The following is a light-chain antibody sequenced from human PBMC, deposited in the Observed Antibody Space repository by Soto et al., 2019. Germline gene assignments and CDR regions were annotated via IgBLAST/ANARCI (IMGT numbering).Light chain of an antibody. J-gene: IGKJ1*01. CDR3: QQYGSAGT. CDR1: QSFINNY. CDR2: GAS. V-gene: IGKV3-20*01. Sequence: EIVLTQSPGTLSLSPGERATLSCRASQSFINNYLAWYHQKPCQAPRLLIYGASNRATGIPDRFSGSGSGTDFTLTISRLEPEDFAVYYCQQYGSAGTFGQGTKVDIK.